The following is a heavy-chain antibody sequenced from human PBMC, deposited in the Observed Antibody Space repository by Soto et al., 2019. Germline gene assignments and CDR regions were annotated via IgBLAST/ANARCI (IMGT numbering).Heavy chain of an antibody. CDR2: IIPIFGTA. D-gene: IGHD6-19*01. Sequence: ASVKVSCKASGGTFSSYAISWVRQAPGQGLEWMGGIIPIFGTANYAQKFQGRVTITADESTSTAYMELSSLRSEDTAVYYCARGTVAGTPQFDYWGQGTLVTVSS. J-gene: IGHJ4*02. CDR3: ARGTVAGTPQFDY. CDR1: GGTFSSYA. V-gene: IGHV1-69*13.